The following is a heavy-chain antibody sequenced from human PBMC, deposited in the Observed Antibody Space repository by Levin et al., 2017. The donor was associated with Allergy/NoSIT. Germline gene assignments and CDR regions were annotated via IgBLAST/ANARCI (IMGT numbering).Heavy chain of an antibody. CDR1: GGSFSGYY. J-gene: IGHJ4*02. CDR2: INHSGST. V-gene: IGHV4-34*01. D-gene: IGHD6-19*01. CDR3: ARSVAGLDY. Sequence: SCAVYGGSFSGYYWSWIRQPPGKGLEWIGEINHSGSTNYNPSLKSRVTISGDTSKNQFSLKLSSVTAADTAVYYCARSVAGLDYWGQGTLVTVSS.